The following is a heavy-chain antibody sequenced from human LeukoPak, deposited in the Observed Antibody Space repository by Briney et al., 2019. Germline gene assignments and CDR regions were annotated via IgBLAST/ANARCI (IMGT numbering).Heavy chain of an antibody. J-gene: IGHJ5*02. CDR1: GGSIPSHY. Sequence: SETLSLACAVSGGSIPSHYWSWLRQPAGKGLDWVGRIYISGTTHYNPSLKRRVTISLDTSNHQLTLTLTPLPAPHPPLSYFARLGYDSGTSGLEPWGEGTLVTVSS. D-gene: IGHD3-10*01. CDR2: IYISGTT. V-gene: IGHV4-4*07. CDR3: ARLGYDSGTSGLEP.